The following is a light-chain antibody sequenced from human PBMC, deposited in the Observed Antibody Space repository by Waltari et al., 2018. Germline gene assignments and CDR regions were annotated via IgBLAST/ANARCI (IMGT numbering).Light chain of an antibody. CDR3: MFWPSNVWV. CDR2: YNSDSEK. J-gene: IGLJ3*02. V-gene: IGLV5-37*01. Sequence: QPVLTQPPSSSASPGESARLTCTLPRDINVGDFKIYWYQQKPGSPPMFLLYYNSDSEKAQGSGVPSRFSVSKDASANAGILLISGLQSEDEADYYCMFWPSNVWVFGGGTKLTVL. CDR1: RDINVGDFK.